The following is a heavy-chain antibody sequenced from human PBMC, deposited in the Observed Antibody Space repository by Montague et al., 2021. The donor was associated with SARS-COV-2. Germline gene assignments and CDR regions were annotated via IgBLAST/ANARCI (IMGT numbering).Heavy chain of an antibody. Sequence: TLSLTCTVSGGSISSGSYYWSWIRQPAGKGLEWIGRIHTSGTTDYSSSLKSRVTISVDTSKNQFSLKLTSVTAADTAVYYCARAHSGSWAHLDNWGQGSLVTVSS. CDR2: IHTSGTT. V-gene: IGHV4-61*02. D-gene: IGHD5-12*01. CDR1: GGSISSGSYY. CDR3: ARAHSGSWAHLDN. J-gene: IGHJ4*02.